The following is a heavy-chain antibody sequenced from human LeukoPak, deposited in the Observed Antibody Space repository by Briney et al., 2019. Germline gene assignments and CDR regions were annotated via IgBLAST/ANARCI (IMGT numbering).Heavy chain of an antibody. D-gene: IGHD2-15*01. CDR1: GFTLCDYS. J-gene: IGHJ4*02. CDR3: AKDRSLGYCSGGSCPSLVGDY. V-gene: IGHV3-9*01. Sequence: GGSLRLSCAGSGFTLCDYSMHWVRQAPGEGLEWGSGICWDSGSIGYADSVKGRFTISRDNAKNSLYLQMNSLRAEDTALYYCAKDRSLGYCSGGSCPSLVGDYWGQGTLVTVSS. CDR2: ICWDSGSI.